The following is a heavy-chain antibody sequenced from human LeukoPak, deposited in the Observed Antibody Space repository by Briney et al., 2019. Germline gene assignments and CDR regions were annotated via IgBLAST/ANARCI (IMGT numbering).Heavy chain of an antibody. CDR2: IYPGDSDT. J-gene: IGHJ6*03. D-gene: IGHD6-13*01. CDR3: ARSSSWYRDYYYYMDV. Sequence: GESLKISCKGSGYSFTSYWIGWVRQMPGKGPEWMGIIYPGDSDTRYSPSFQGQVTISADKSISTAYLQWSSLKASDTAMYYCARSSSWYRDYYYYMDVWGKGTTVTISS. CDR1: GYSFTSYW. V-gene: IGHV5-51*01.